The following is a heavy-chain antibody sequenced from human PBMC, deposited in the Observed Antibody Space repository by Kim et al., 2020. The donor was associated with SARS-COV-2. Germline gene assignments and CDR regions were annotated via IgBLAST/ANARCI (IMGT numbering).Heavy chain of an antibody. CDR2: IYHSGST. Sequence: SETLSLTCAVSGGSISSSNWWSWVRQPPGKGLEWIGEIYHSGSTNYNPSLKSRVTISVDKSKNQFSLKLSSVTAADTAVYYCARTWSIAVAVTGYYYGMDDWGQGTTVTVSS. D-gene: IGHD6-19*01. J-gene: IGHJ6*02. V-gene: IGHV4-4*02. CDR3: ARTWSIAVAVTGYYYGMDD. CDR1: GGSISSSNW.